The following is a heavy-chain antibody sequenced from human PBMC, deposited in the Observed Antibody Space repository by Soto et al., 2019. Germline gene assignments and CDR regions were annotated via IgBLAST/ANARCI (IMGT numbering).Heavy chain of an antibody. D-gene: IGHD1-26*01. CDR3: ARGQWELLHY. V-gene: IGHV3-30-3*01. Sequence: GGSLRLSCAASGFTFSNYAMHWVRQAPGKGLEWVAVVSYDGSHIYYADSAKGRFTISRDNSKNTLHLQMTSLRPEDTAVYYCARGQWELLHYWGQGTLVTVSS. CDR2: VSYDGSHI. CDR1: GFTFSNYA. J-gene: IGHJ4*02.